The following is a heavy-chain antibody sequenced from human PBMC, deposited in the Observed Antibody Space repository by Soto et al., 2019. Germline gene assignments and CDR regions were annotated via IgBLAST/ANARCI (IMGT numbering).Heavy chain of an antibody. CDR1: GFNFGNYA. V-gene: IGHV3-49*04. D-gene: IGHD3-22*01. CDR2: IRSETYGGTP. CDR3: TRYYYASSGYYVY. Sequence: PGGSLRRSCTGSGFNFGNYAMSWVRQAPGKGPEWVGFIRSETYGGTPDYAASLRGRFTISRDDSKSIAYLEINSLQTDDTAVYYCTRYYYASSGYYVYWGQGTLVTSPQ. J-gene: IGHJ4*02.